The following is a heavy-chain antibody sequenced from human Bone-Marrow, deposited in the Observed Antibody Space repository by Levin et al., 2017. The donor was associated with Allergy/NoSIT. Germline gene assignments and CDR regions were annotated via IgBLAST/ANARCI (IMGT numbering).Heavy chain of an antibody. CDR2: IKRKTDGGTT. CDR3: TATLQY. Sequence: GESLKISCAASGFTFSNAWMTWVRQAPGKGLEWVGRIKRKTDGGTTDYAAPVKGRFTISRDDSKNTLYLQMNNLKIEDTAVYYCTATLQYWGQGTLVSVSS. J-gene: IGHJ1*01. CDR1: GFTFSNAW. V-gene: IGHV3-15*01.